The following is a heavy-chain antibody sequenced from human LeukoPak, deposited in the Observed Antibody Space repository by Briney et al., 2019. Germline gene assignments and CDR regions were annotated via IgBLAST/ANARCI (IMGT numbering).Heavy chain of an antibody. CDR3: ARVAAADSFDY. CDR2: IIPIFGIA. CDR1: GGTFSSYA. J-gene: IGHJ4*02. V-gene: IGHV1-69*04. D-gene: IGHD6-13*01. Sequence: ASVKVSCKASGGTFSSYAISWVRQAPGQGLEWMGRIIPIFGIANYAQKFQGRVTITADKSTSTAYMELSSLRSEDTAVYYCARVAAADSFDYWGQGTLVTVSS.